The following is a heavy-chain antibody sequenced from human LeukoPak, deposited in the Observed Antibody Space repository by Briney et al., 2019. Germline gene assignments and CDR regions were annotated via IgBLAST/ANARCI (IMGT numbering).Heavy chain of an antibody. V-gene: IGHV3-53*01. J-gene: IGHJ4*02. Sequence: GGSLRLSCAASGFTFGSYSMTWVRQAPGKGLEWVSILYSDGSTYYADSVMGRFTISRDNSENTLYLQMNSLRAEDTAFYYCTRGRDSSGYQAFDYWGQGALVTVSS. CDR1: GFTFGSYS. CDR2: LYSDGST. CDR3: TRGRDSSGYQAFDY. D-gene: IGHD3-22*01.